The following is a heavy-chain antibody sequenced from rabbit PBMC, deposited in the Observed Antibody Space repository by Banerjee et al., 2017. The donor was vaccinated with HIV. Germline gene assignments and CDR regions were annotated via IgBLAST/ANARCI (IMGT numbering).Heavy chain of an antibody. Sequence: EESGGGLFQPGGSLTLTCTASGFDLSSYYDMCWVRQAPGKGLELIACIDVGSRGTTHYASWAKDRFTISKTSSTTVTLQMTSLTAADTATYFCARWRSSYFYGDLWGPGTLVTVS. CDR3: ARWRSSYFYGDL. D-gene: IGHD8-1*01. CDR1: GFDLSSYYD. J-gene: IGHJ6*01. V-gene: IGHV1S40*01. CDR2: IDVGSRGTT.